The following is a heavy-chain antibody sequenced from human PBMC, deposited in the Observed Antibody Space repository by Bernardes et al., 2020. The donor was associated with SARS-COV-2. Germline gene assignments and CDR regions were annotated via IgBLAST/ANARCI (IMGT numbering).Heavy chain of an antibody. D-gene: IGHD2-2*01. CDR2: ITVSGKTI. J-gene: IGHJ4*02. Sequence: GGSLRLSCAASGFIFSDYYMSWIRQAPGKGLEWVSHITVSGKTIYYADSVKGRFTISRDNAKNSLYLEMNSLRAEDTAIYYCAKYCSGTNCPYMGAFDYWGQGTLVTVSS. CDR1: GFIFSDYY. CDR3: AKYCSGTNCPYMGAFDY. V-gene: IGHV3-11*01.